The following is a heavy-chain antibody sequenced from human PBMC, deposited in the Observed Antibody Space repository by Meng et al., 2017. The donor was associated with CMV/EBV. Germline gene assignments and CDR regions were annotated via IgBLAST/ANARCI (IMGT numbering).Heavy chain of an antibody. Sequence: QGQRQESGPGLGKPSQTLSLTCTVSGGSISSGDYYWSWIRQPPGKGLEWIGYIYYSGSTYYNPSLKSRVTISVDTSKNQFSLKLSSVTAADTAVYYCARDNRRGGVDYWGQGTLVTVSS. CDR3: ARDNRRGGVDY. CDR1: GGSISSGDYY. V-gene: IGHV4-30-4*08. J-gene: IGHJ4*02. D-gene: IGHD3-3*01. CDR2: IYYSGST.